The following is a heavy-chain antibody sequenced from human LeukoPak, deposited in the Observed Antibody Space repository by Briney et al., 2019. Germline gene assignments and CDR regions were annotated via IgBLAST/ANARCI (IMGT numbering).Heavy chain of an antibody. CDR3: ASELSYDSSGYYFDY. CDR2: INPNSGGT. V-gene: IGHV1-2*02. D-gene: IGHD3-22*01. J-gene: IGHJ4*02. CDR1: GYTFTVYF. Sequence: ASVKVSCKASGYTFTVYFMHWARQAPGQGLEWMGWINPNSGGTNYAQKFQGRVTMTRDTSISTAYMELSRVRSDDTAVYYCASELSYDSSGYYFDYWGQGTLVTVSS.